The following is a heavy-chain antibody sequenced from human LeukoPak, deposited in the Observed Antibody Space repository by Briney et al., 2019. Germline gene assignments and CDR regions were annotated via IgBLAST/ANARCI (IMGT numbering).Heavy chain of an antibody. Sequence: SETLSLTCTVSGGSISSYYWSWIRQPPGRGLEWIGYIYYSGSTNYNPSLKSRVTISVDTSKNQFSLKLSSVTAADTAVYYCARDRAGPNYYDSSSFDYWGQGTLVTVSS. CDR3: ARDRAGPNYYDSSSFDY. CDR1: GGSISSYY. CDR2: IYYSGST. D-gene: IGHD3-22*01. J-gene: IGHJ4*02. V-gene: IGHV4-59*01.